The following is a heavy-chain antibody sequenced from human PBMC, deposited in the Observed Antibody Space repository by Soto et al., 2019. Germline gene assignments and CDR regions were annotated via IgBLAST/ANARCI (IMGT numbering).Heavy chain of an antibody. CDR2: ISAYNGKT. J-gene: IGHJ6*02. CDR3: ARGGDVNYYHGMDV. Sequence: QVPLVQSGGEVKKPGASVKLSCTASGYTFTSYGISWVRQAPGQGLEWMGWISAYNGKTNYAQNVQGRVTMTTDTATRTAYMDLRSLGSDDTAVYYCARGGDVNYYHGMDVWGQGTTVTVSS. CDR1: GYTFTSYG. V-gene: IGHV1-18*01. D-gene: IGHD5-12*01.